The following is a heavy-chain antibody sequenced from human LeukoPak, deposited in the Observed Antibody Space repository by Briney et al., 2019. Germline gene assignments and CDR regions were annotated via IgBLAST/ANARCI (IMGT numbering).Heavy chain of an antibody. CDR1: GFTFSIYN. J-gene: IGHJ3*02. Sequence: GGSLRLSCAASGFTFSIYNMNWVRQAPGKGLEWLSFISSGSSTIYYADSVKGRFTISRDNAKNSLYLQMNSLRAEDTALYYCAKDIGDSSSWYNSHDAFDIWGQGTMVTVSS. CDR2: ISSGSSTI. D-gene: IGHD6-13*01. CDR3: AKDIGDSSSWYNSHDAFDI. V-gene: IGHV3-48*04.